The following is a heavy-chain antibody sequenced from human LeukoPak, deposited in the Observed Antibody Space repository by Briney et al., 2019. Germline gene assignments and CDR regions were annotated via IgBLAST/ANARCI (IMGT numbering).Heavy chain of an antibody. Sequence: GGSLRLSCAASGFTFSSFEMNWVRQAPGKGLEWVSYISSSGSNLYYADSVKGRFTISRDNAKNSLFLQMNSLRADDTAVYYCAREVGAGTTSFGRATDAFDVWGQGTLVTVSS. V-gene: IGHV3-48*03. CDR1: GFTFSSFE. J-gene: IGHJ3*01. D-gene: IGHD1-1*01. CDR3: AREVGAGTTSFGRATDAFDV. CDR2: ISSSGSNL.